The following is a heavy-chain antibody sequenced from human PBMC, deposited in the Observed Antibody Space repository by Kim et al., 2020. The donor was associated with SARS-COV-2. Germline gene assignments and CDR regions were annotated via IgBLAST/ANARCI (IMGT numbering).Heavy chain of an antibody. CDR2: MNPNIGNT. CDR3: MRRTSSYDSSGYFWDP. D-gene: IGHD3-22*01. V-gene: IGHV1-8*01. J-gene: IGHJ5*02. CDR1: GYSFTSHD. Sequence: ASVKVSCKASGYSFTSHDLNWVRQATGQGLEWMGWMNPNIGNTAYAQKFQGRVTMTMDTSISTAYMELSSLTSEDTAVYYCMRRTSSYDSSGYFWDPWGQ.